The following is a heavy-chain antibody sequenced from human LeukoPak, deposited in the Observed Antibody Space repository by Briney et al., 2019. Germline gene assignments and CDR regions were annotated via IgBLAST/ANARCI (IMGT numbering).Heavy chain of an antibody. CDR3: ARVDLYYGSGSYYPPDY. D-gene: IGHD3-10*01. V-gene: IGHV3-23*01. J-gene: IGHJ4*02. CDR2: ISGSGGST. Sequence: GGSLGLSCAASGFTFSSYAMSWVRQAPGKGLEWVSAISGSGGSTYYADSVKGRFTISRDNSKNTLYLQMNSLRAEDTAVYYCARVDLYYGSGSYYPPDYWGQGTLVTVSS. CDR1: GFTFSSYA.